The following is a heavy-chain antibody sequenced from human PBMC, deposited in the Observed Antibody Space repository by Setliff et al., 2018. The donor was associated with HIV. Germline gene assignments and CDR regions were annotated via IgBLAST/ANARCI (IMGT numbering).Heavy chain of an antibody. CDR1: GFTFDRYW. V-gene: IGHV3-30*18. CDR2: ISYDGSNK. CDR3: AKAARPEVMIVEVID. Sequence: GGSLRLSCAASGFTFDRYWMHWVRQAPGKGLEWVAIISYDGSNKYYADSVKGRFTISRDNSKNTLYLQMNSLRAEGTAVYYCAKAARPEVMIVEVIDWGQGTLVTVSS. J-gene: IGHJ4*02. D-gene: IGHD3-22*01.